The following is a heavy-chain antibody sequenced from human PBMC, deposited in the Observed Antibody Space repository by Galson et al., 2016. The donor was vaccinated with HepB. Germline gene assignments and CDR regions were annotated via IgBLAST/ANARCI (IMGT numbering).Heavy chain of an antibody. CDR3: ARGPLTVNTYCCWFDP. CDR1: GFTFSSYK. J-gene: IGHJ5*02. D-gene: IGHD4-17*01. CDR2: ISYDGSNK. V-gene: IGHV3-30-3*01. Sequence: SLRLSCAASGFTFSSYKMHWVRQAPGKGLDWVAVISYDGSNKYYADSVKGRFTISRDNSKNTLYLQMNSLRAEDTAVYYCARGPLTVNTYCCWFDPWGQGTLVTVSS.